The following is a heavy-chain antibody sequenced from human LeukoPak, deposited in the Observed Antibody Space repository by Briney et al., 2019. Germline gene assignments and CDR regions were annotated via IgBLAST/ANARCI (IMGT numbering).Heavy chain of an antibody. V-gene: IGHV1-2*02. CDR2: INPNSGGT. CDR1: GYTFTGYY. CDR3: AREYCSGGNCYVGFDY. Sequence: ASVKVSCKASGYTFTGYYMHWVRQAPGQGLEWMGWINPNSGGTKYAQKFQGRVTMTRDTSISIAYMELSRLRSDDTAVYYCAREYCSGGNCYVGFDYWGQGTLVTVSS. J-gene: IGHJ4*02. D-gene: IGHD2-15*01.